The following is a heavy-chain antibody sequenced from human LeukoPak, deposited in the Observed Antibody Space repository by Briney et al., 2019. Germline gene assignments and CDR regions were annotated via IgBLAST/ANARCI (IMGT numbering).Heavy chain of an antibody. CDR3: ARDPTPYYDSSGYYDY. CDR2: INPSGGST. CDR1: GYTFTSYY. D-gene: IGHD3-22*01. V-gene: IGHV1-46*01. Sequence: ASVKVSCKASGYTFTSYYMHWVREAPGQGLEWMGIINPSGGSTSYAQKFQGRVTMTRDMSTSTVYMELSSLRSEDTAVYYCARDPTPYYDSSGYYDYWGQGTLVTVSS. J-gene: IGHJ4*02.